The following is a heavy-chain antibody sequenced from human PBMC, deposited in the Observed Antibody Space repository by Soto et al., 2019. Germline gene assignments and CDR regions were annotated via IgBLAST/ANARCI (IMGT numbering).Heavy chain of an antibody. J-gene: IGHJ5*02. D-gene: IGHD4-4*01. V-gene: IGHV3-74*01. CDR3: ARDPRNLGLDP. CDR2: IDGDGTST. Sequence: GGALRLSRAGSGVPLDDYSKNLVRQVPGKGLEWVSRIDGDGTSTGYADSVKGRFTISRDNAKNTLYLQMNSLRAEDTAVYYCARDPRNLGLDPWGLGTLVTVSS. CDR1: GVPLDDYS.